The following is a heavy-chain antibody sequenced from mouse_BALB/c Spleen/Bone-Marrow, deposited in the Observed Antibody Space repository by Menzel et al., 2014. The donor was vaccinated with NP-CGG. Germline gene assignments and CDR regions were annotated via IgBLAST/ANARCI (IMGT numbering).Heavy chain of an antibody. CDR3: ARYYRYDFDY. J-gene: IGHJ2*01. CDR1: GYSFTGYT. Sequence: EQLKESGPELVKPGASMNISCKASGYSFTGYTMNWVKQSHGKNLEWIGLINPDNGDTSCNQKFKGKATLTIDKSSSTAYMELLSLTSEDSAVYYCARYYRYDFDYWGQGTTLTVSS. CDR2: INPDNGDT. D-gene: IGHD2-14*01. V-gene: IGHV1-18*01.